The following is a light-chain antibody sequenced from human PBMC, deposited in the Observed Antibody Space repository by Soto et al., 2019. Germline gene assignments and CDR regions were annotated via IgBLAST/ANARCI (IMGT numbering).Light chain of an antibody. CDR1: HSIRSY. CDR3: QQYYIYPPA. V-gene: IGKV1-5*03. Sequence: DIPMTQSPSTLSSSAGDRVTVTCRASHSIRSYLAWYQQIPGKAPKLLIHRASYLDSGVPSRFSGSGSETDFTLAIGSLQPEDSATEFGQQYYIYPPAFGPGTKVQIK. J-gene: IGKJ3*01. CDR2: RAS.